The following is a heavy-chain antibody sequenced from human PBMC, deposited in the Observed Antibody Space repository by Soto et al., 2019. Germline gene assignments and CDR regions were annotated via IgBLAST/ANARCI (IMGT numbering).Heavy chain of an antibody. CDR2: ISAYNGNT. Sequence: ASVKVSCKASGYAFTSYGISWVRQAPGQGLEWVGWISAYNGNTNYAQKLQGRVTMTTDTSTSTAYMELRSLRSDDTAVYYCARLELNYYYYGMDVWGQGTTVTVSS. D-gene: IGHD1-7*01. CDR1: GYAFTSYG. CDR3: ARLELNYYYYGMDV. J-gene: IGHJ6*02. V-gene: IGHV1-18*01.